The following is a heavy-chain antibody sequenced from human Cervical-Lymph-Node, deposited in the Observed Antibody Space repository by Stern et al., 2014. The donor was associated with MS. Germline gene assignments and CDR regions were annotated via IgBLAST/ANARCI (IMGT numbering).Heavy chain of an antibody. CDR3: ARSYELRSGSYYGPTDY. CDR1: SGSISSGGYY. V-gene: IGHV4-31*03. J-gene: IGHJ4*02. D-gene: IGHD3-10*01. Sequence: QLVESGPGLVKPSQTLSLTCTVSSGSISSGGYYWNWIRQHPGEGLEWIGSIYYNGNTFYSPAIKRRVSMSIDTSENQFSLNLNSVTAADTAVYYCARSYELRSGSYYGPTDYWGQGTLVTVSS. CDR2: IYYNGNT.